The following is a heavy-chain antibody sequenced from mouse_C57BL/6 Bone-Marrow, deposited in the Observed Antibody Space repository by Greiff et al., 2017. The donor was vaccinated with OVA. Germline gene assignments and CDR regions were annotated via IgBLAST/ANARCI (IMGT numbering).Heavy chain of an antibody. J-gene: IGHJ4*01. CDR1: GYTFTSYG. CDR3: ARGWSRWLPYYAMDY. CDR2: IYPRSGNT. D-gene: IGHD2-3*01. V-gene: IGHV1-81*01. Sequence: VKLQESGAELARPGASVKLSCKASGYTFTSYGISWVKQRTGQGLEWIGEIYPRSGNTYYNEKFKGKATLTADKSSSTAYMELRSLTSEDSAVYFCARGWSRWLPYYAMDYWGQGTSVTVSS.